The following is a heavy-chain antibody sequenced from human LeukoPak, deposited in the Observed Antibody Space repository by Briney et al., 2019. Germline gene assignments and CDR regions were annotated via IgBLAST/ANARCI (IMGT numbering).Heavy chain of an antibody. Sequence: GGSVRLSCAASGFTFSSYVMHWVRQAPGEGLEWVAIISYDGSNEYYADSVKGRFTISRDNSKNTLYVQMNSLRVEDTAVYYCARGYSYGYFYYYMDVWGKGTTVTVSS. CDR2: ISYDGSNE. CDR1: GFTFSSYV. D-gene: IGHD5-18*01. CDR3: ARGYSYGYFYYYMDV. V-gene: IGHV3-30*04. J-gene: IGHJ6*03.